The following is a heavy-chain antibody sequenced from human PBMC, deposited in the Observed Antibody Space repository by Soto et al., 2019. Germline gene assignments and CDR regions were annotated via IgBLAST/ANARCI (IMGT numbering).Heavy chain of an antibody. J-gene: IGHJ6*02. D-gene: IGHD3-3*01. V-gene: IGHV1-69*13. CDR3: ARSATHPGFTFFGVVPKDYYYYGMDV. CDR1: GGTFSSYA. Sequence: GASVKVSCKASGGTFSSYAISWVRQAPGQGPEWMGGIIPIFGTANYAQKFQGRVTITADESTSTAYMELSSLRSEDTAVYYCARSATHPGFTFFGVVPKDYYYYGMDVWAQGPTVTVSS. CDR2: IIPIFGTA.